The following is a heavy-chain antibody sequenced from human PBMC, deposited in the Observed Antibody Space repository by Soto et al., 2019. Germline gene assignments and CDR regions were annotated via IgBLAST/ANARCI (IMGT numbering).Heavy chain of an antibody. CDR1: GFTFSDYY. Sequence: GGSLRLSCAASGFTFSDYYMSWIRQAPGKGLEWVSYISSSSSYTNYADSVKGRFTISRDNAKNSLYLQMNSLRAEDTAVYYCARVLVTVTMEAYYFDYWGQGTLVTVSS. J-gene: IGHJ4*02. CDR3: ARVLVTVTMEAYYFDY. D-gene: IGHD4-17*01. V-gene: IGHV3-11*06. CDR2: ISSSSSYT.